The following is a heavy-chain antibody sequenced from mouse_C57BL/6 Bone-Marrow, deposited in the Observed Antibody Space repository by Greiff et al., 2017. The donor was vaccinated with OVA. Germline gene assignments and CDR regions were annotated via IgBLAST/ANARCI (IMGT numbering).Heavy chain of an antibody. V-gene: IGHV1-18*01. D-gene: IGHD2-2*01. J-gene: IGHJ4*01. CDR1: GYTFTDYN. CDR2: INPNNGGT. Sequence: VKPGASVKIPCKASGYTFTDYNMDWVKQSHGKSLEWIGDINPNNGGTIYNQKFKGKATLTVDKSSSTAYMELRSLTSEDTAVYYCARGWLRPHAMDYWGQGTSVTVSS. CDR3: ARGWLRPHAMDY.